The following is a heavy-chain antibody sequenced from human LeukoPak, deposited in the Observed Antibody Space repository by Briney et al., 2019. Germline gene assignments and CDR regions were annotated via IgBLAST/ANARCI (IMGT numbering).Heavy chain of an antibody. V-gene: IGHV3-11*04. J-gene: IGHJ4*02. CDR2: ISSSGSTI. Sequence: RAGGSLRLSCAASGFTFSDYYMSWIRQAPGKGLEWVSYISSSGSTIYYADSVKGRFTISRDNAKNSLYLQMNSLRAEDTAVYYCAREAWEQQLVFAPKKYYFDYWGQGTLVTVSS. CDR1: GFTFSDYY. D-gene: IGHD6-13*01. CDR3: AREAWEQQLVFAPKKYYFDY.